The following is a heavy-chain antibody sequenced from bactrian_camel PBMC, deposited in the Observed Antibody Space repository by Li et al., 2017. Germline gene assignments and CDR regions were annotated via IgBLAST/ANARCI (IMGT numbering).Heavy chain of an antibody. Sequence: HVQLVESGGGSVQAGETLRLSCSASGFTFDDSKMAWYHQPPGKECTMISTRAIDGRTWISHSVEDRFTISLDNAKMTVYLQMNSLKPEDTAMYYCAADYGPVMTSIQALGEMSAASFASWGQGTQVTVS. CDR1: GFTFDDSK. V-gene: IGHV3S63*01. J-gene: IGHJ6*01. CDR3: AADYGPVMTSIQALGEMSAASFAS. CDR2: TRAIDGRT. D-gene: IGHD3*01.